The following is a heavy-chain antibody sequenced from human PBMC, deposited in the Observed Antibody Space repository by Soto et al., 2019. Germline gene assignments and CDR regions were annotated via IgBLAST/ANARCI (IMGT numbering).Heavy chain of an antibody. CDR3: AETAAPGSGWFGP. D-gene: IGHD6-13*01. Sequence: TSETLSLTCTVSGDSISSSGYYWGWIRQPPGKGLEWIATIHSSGSTSYNPSLKSRVTISVDTSKKQFSLKLNSVTATDTAVYYCAETAAPGSGWFGPWGQGTLVTVSS. CDR1: GDSISSSGYY. V-gene: IGHV4-39*01. J-gene: IGHJ5*02. CDR2: IHSSGST.